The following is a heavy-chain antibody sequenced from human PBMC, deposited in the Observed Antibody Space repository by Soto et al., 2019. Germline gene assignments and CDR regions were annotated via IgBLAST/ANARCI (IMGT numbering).Heavy chain of an antibody. CDR1: GFTFSSYG. CDR3: AKSIVGAMRSGMDV. CDR2: ISYDGSNK. D-gene: IGHD1-26*01. Sequence: QVQLVESGGGVVQPGRSLRLSCAASGFTFSSYGMHWVRQAPGKGLEWVAVISYDGSNKYYADSVKGRFTISRDHSKNTLYLHMNSLRAEDTAVYYCAKSIVGAMRSGMDVWGQGTTVTVSS. J-gene: IGHJ6*02. V-gene: IGHV3-30*18.